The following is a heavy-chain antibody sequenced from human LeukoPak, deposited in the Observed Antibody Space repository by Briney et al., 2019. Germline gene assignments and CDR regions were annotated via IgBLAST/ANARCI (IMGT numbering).Heavy chain of an antibody. J-gene: IGHJ4*02. CDR1: GFTFSTYA. Sequence: GGSLRLSCASSGFTFSTYAMSWVRQAPGKGLEWVSSISGDGGGTYCADSVKGRFTISRDNSKNTLSLQMNSLRAEDTAIYYCAKGLGRFDYWGQGTLVTVSS. CDR2: ISGDGGGT. CDR3: AKGLGRFDY. V-gene: IGHV3-23*01.